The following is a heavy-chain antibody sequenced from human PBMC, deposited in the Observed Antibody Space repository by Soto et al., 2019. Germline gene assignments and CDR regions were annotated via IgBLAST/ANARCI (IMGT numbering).Heavy chain of an antibody. CDR3: VRDQIVVVPAAPYGMDV. Sequence: ASVKVSCKASGYTFTSYGISWVRQAPGQGLEWMGWISAYNGNTNYAQKLQGRVTMTTDTSTSTAYMELRSLRSDDTAVYYCVRDQIVVVPAAPYGMDVWGQGTTVTVSS. D-gene: IGHD2-2*01. V-gene: IGHV1-18*04. CDR2: ISAYNGNT. CDR1: GYTFTSYG. J-gene: IGHJ6*02.